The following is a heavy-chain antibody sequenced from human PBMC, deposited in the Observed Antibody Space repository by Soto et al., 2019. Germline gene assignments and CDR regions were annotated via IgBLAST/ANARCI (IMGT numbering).Heavy chain of an antibody. Sequence: ASVKVSCKASGYAFTSYGMSWVGQAPGQGLEWMGCISDYNGNTNYAQKLQGRVTMTTDTSKSEAYMELRSLRSDDKAVYYCARDNNGRVRGAFDIWG. J-gene: IGHJ3*02. V-gene: IGHV1-18*04. CDR3: ARDNNGRVRGAFDI. CDR1: GYAFTSYG. D-gene: IGHD3-10*01. CDR2: ISDYNGNT.